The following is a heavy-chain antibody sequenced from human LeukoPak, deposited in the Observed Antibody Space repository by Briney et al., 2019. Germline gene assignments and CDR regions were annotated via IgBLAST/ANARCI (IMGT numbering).Heavy chain of an antibody. CDR3: ARGYSSGWYGYYFDY. Sequence: PSETLSLTCTVSGYSISSGYYWGWIRQPPGKGLEWIGSIYHSGSTYYNPSLKSRVTISVDTSKNQFSLKLSSVTAADTAVYYCARGYSSGWYGYYFDYWGQGTLVTVSS. CDR1: GYSISSGYY. V-gene: IGHV4-38-2*02. CDR2: IYHSGST. J-gene: IGHJ4*02. D-gene: IGHD6-19*01.